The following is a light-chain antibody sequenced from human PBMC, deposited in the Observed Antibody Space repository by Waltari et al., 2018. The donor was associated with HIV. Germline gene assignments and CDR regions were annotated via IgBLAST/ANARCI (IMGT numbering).Light chain of an antibody. V-gene: IGLV1-40*01. CDR3: QSYDSSLSGYYV. J-gene: IGLJ1*01. CDR2: GTS. CDR1: SSNIGAVYD. Sequence: QSVLTPPPSVSGAPGQRVTISCTGSSSNIGAVYDVQWYQQLPGTAPNLLIYGTSNRPSGVPDRFSGSKSGTSASLAITGLQAEDEADYYCQSYDSSLSGYYVFGTGTKVTVL.